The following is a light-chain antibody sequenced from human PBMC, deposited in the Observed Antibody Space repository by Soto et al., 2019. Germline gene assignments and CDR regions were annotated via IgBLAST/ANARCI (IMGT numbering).Light chain of an antibody. Sequence: QSVLTQPPSASGTPGQRVTISCSGSSSNIGSNYVYWYQQLPGTAPKLLIYRNNQRPSGVPDRFSGSKSGTSASLAISGLRSEDEADYYCAAWDDSMSGDVFGTGNKVTVL. V-gene: IGLV1-47*01. CDR1: SSNIGSNY. CDR3: AAWDDSMSGDV. CDR2: RNN. J-gene: IGLJ1*01.